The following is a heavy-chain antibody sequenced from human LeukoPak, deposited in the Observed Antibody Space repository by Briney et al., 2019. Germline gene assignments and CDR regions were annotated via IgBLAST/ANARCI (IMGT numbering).Heavy chain of an antibody. Sequence: LPGTSLRLSCAASGFTFRSYAMHWVRQAPGKGLEWVAVISYDGSNKYYLDSVKGRFTISRDNSKNTLYLQMNSLRAEDTAVYYCARTTTYYYYGMDVWGQGTTVTVSS. J-gene: IGHJ6*02. CDR2: ISYDGSNK. CDR3: ARTTTYYYYGMDV. D-gene: IGHD1-1*01. V-gene: IGHV3-30*14. CDR1: GFTFRSYA.